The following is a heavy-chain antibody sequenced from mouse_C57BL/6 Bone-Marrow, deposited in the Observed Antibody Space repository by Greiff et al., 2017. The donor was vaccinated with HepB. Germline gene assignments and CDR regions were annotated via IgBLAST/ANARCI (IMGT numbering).Heavy chain of an antibody. CDR2: ISSGGSYT. D-gene: IGHD4-1*01. V-gene: IGHV5-6*01. CDR1: GFTFSSYG. CDR3: ARLGGTLDYAMDY. Sequence: EVKVVESGGDLVKPGGSLKLSCAASGFTFSSYGMSWVRQTPDKRLEWVATISSGGSYTYYPDSVKGRFTISRDNAKNTLYLQMSSLKSEDTAMYYCARLGGTLDYAMDYWGQGTSVTVSS. J-gene: IGHJ4*01.